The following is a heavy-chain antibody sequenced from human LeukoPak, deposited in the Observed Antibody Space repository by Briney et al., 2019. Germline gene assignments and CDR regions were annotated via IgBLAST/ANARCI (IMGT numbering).Heavy chain of an antibody. CDR1: GDSISSGGYY. Sequence: SETLSLTCTVSGDSISSGGYYWSWIRQHPGEGLQWIGYIYYNGNTYYNPSPKSRVTISVDTSKNQFSLKLSSVTAADTAVYYCARVLIYGDYGDYWGQGTLVTVSS. CDR3: ARVLIYGDYGDY. CDR2: IYYNGNT. J-gene: IGHJ4*02. V-gene: IGHV4-31*03. D-gene: IGHD4-17*01.